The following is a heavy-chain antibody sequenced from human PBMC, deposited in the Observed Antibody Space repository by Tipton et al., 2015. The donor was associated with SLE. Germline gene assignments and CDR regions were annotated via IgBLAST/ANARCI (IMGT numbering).Heavy chain of an antibody. J-gene: IGHJ1*01. V-gene: IGHV3-23*01. CDR2: ISGSGSNT. Sequence: SLRLSCAASGFTFSNFDMTWVRQAPGKGLEWVSGISGSGSNTYYADSVKGRFTISRDNSKNTLSLQMNSLRAEDTAIYYCAKEVVDTCSWSVALEARGHGTSGTVSS. D-gene: IGHD6-13*01. CDR3: AKEVVDTCSWSVALEA. CDR1: GFTFSNFD.